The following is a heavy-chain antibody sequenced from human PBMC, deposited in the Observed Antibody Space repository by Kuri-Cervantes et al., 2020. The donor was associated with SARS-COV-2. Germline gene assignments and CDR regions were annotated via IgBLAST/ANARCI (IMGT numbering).Heavy chain of an antibody. CDR3: VRDGDYWNFDY. V-gene: IGHV3-74*01. D-gene: IGHD1-1*01. J-gene: IGHJ4*02. Sequence: GESLKISCAASGFTFSGHGIHWVRQAPGKGLVWVSRISPDGSYTNNADSVKGRFTLSRDNAKNMLYLQMNSLRAEDTAVYYCVRDGDYWNFDYWGQGTLVTVSS. CDR2: ISPDGSYT. CDR1: GFTFSGHG.